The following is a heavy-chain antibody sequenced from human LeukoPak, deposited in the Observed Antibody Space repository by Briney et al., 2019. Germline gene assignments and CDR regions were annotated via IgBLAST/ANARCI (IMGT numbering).Heavy chain of an antibody. Sequence: PGRSLRLSCAASGFTFDDYAMHWVRQAPGKGLEWVSGISWNSGSIGYADSVKGRLTISRDNAKNSLYLQMNSLRAEDTALYYCAKGKRITMVRGEFDPWGQGTLVTVSS. CDR2: ISWNSGSI. CDR1: GFTFDDYA. V-gene: IGHV3-9*01. D-gene: IGHD3-10*01. CDR3: AKGKRITMVRGEFDP. J-gene: IGHJ5*02.